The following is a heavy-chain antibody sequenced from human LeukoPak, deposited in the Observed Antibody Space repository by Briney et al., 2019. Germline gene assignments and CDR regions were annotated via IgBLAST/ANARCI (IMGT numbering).Heavy chain of an antibody. J-gene: IGHJ4*02. CDR1: GFAFSTYT. D-gene: IGHD5-12*01. Sequence: PGGSLRLSCAASGFAFSTYTMNWVRQAPGQGLQWVSSISSSSSYRYYADSVKGRFTMSRDNAKKSVYLQMNSLRAEDTAVYHCATETGDRGYSGYAIDYWGQGTLVTVSS. CDR3: ATETGDRGYSGYAIDY. V-gene: IGHV3-21*01. CDR2: ISSSSSYR.